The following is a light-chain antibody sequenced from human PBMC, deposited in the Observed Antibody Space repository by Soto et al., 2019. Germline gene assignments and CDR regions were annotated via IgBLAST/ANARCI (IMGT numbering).Light chain of an antibody. CDR3: RSYAGNNNLV. CDR2: EVN. CDR1: SRDVGGYNY. Sequence: QSALTQPPSASGSPGQAVTISFTGASRDVGGYNYVSWYQQHPGKAPKLMIYEVNKRPSGVPDRFSGSKSGYTASLTVSWLQAEEEADYYCRSYAGNNNLVFGGGTKVTVL. J-gene: IGLJ2*01. V-gene: IGLV2-8*01.